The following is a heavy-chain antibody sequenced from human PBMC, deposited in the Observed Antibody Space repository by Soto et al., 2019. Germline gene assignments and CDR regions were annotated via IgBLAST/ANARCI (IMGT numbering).Heavy chain of an antibody. D-gene: IGHD2-21*02. CDR1: GGSISSGGYS. CDR3: ARAYCGGDCYSFDAFDI. V-gene: IGHV4-30-2*01. CDR2: IYHSGST. Sequence: SETLSLTCAVPGGSISSGGYSWSWIRQPPGKGLEWIGYIYHSGSTYYNPSLKSRVTISVDRSKNQFSLKLSSVTAADTAVYYCARAYCGGDCYSFDAFDIWGQGTMVTVSS. J-gene: IGHJ3*02.